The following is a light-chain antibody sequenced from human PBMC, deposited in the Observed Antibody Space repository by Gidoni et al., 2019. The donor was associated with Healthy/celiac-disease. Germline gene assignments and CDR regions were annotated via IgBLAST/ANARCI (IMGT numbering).Light chain of an antibody. CDR2: DAS. CDR1: QSVSSY. J-gene: IGKJ4*01. Sequence: ELVLTQSPATLSLSPGERATLACRASQSVSSYFAWYQQKPGQAPRLLIYDASNRATGIPARFSGSGSGTDFTLTISSLEPEDFAVYYCQQRSNWLALTFGGGTKVEIK. CDR3: QQRSNWLALT. V-gene: IGKV3-11*01.